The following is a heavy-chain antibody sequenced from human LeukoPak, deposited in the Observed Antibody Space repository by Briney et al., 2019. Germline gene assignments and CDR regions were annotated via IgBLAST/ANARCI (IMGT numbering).Heavy chain of an antibody. J-gene: IGHJ4*02. D-gene: IGHD3-10*01. CDR2: IYYSGST. CDR1: GGSISSYY. CDR3: ARQGTMVRGPLVY. Sequence: SETLSLTCTVSGGSISSYYWSWIRQPPGKGLEWIGYIYYSGSTNYNPSLKSRVTISVDTSKNQFSLKLSSVTAADTAVYYCARQGTMVRGPLVYWGQGTLVTVSS. V-gene: IGHV4-59*08.